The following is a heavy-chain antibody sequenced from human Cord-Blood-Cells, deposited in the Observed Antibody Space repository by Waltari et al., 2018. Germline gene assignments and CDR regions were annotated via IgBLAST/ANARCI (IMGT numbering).Heavy chain of an antibody. Sequence: EVQLVESGGGLVKPGGSLSLSCAASGFTFRSYSMNWVGQAPGKGLEWVSSISSSSSYIYYADSVKGRFTISRDNAKNSLYLQMNSLRAEDTAVYYCARNDDFWSGYDYWGQGTLVTVSS. CDR3: ARNDDFWSGYDY. V-gene: IGHV3-21*01. CDR2: ISSSSSYI. J-gene: IGHJ4*02. CDR1: GFTFRSYS. D-gene: IGHD3-3*01.